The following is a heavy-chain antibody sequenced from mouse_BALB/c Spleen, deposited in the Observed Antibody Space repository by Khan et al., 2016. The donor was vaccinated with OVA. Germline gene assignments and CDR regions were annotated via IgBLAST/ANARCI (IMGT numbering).Heavy chain of an antibody. Sequence: QVQLQQSGAELARPGASVKMSCKASGYTFTSYTIHWIKERPGQGLEWIGYINPSNGYTNYNQKFKDKATLTTDKSSTTAYLQLSSLTSDDSAVYNCVRDGAYQRNGGCFAYWGQGTLVTVSA. CDR3: VRDGAYQRNGGCFAY. CDR2: INPSNGYT. V-gene: IGHV1-4*01. D-gene: IGHD2-14*01. CDR1: GYTFTSYT. J-gene: IGHJ3*01.